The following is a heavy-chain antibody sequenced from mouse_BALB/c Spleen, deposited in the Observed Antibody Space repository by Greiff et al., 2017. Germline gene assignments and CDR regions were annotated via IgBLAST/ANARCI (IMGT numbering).Heavy chain of an antibody. CDR2: IDPANGNT. D-gene: IGHD2-14*01. CDR3: ATYRYDCYGY. J-gene: IGHJ2*01. CDR1: GFNIKDTY. Sequence: VQLQQSGAELVKPGASVKLSCTASGFNIKDTYMHWVKQRPEQGLEWIGRIDPANGNTKYDPKFQGKATITTDTSSNTAYLQLSSLTSEDTAVYYCATYRYDCYGYWGPGTTLTVSS. V-gene: IGHV14-3*02.